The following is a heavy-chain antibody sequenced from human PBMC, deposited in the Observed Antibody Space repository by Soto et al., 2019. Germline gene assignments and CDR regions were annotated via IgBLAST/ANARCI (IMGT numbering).Heavy chain of an antibody. CDR3: AKDPGAKDPGECATISRGYFDD. J-gene: IGHJ4*02. D-gene: IGHD3-10*01. V-gene: IGHV3-30*18. CDR1: GFTFSSYG. Sequence: GGSLRLSCAASGFTFSSYGMHWVRQAPGKGLEWVTFISYDESKKFYGDSVKGRFTISRDNSKNTLYLQMNSLRVEDTAVYYCAKDPGAKDPGECATISRGYFDDWGQGTLVTVSS. CDR2: ISYDESKK.